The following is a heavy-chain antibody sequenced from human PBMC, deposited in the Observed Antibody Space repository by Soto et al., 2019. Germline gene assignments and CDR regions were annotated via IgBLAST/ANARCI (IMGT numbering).Heavy chain of an antibody. D-gene: IGHD6-19*01. J-gene: IGHJ5*02. V-gene: IGHV4-34*01. CDR2: INHSGTT. Sequence: QVQLQQWGAGLLKPSETLSLTCAVYGGSFSNYYWSWIRQYPGKGLEWIGEINHSGTTNINPSLKTRLTISIDTSKNQFSLKLSSVTAANTAVYYCARGLGIAVTALNWFDPWGQGTLVAVSS. CDR3: ARGLGIAVTALNWFDP. CDR1: GGSFSNYY.